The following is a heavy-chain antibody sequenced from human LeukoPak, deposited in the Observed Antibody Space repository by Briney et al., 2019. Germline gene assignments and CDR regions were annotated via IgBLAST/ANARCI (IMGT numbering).Heavy chain of an antibody. Sequence: SETLSLTCTVSGGSISSSPYYWGWIRQPPGKGLEWIGSIYYSGSTYYNPSLKSRVTISVDKSKNQFSLKLTSVTAADTAVYYCARDMVRGVGWFDPWGQGTLVTVSS. J-gene: IGHJ5*02. CDR3: ARDMVRGVGWFDP. D-gene: IGHD3-10*01. CDR1: GGSISSSPYY. V-gene: IGHV4-39*07. CDR2: IYYSGST.